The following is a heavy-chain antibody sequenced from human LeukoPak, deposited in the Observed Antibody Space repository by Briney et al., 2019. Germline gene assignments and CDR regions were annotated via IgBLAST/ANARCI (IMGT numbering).Heavy chain of an antibody. CDR2: INWNGDNT. D-gene: IGHD1-26*01. CDR1: GFTFDDYA. Sequence: GGSLRLSCAASGFTFDDYAMSWVRQAPGKGLEWVSGINWNGDNTGSADSVKGRFTISRDNAKNSLYLEMNSLRAEDTALYYCAATYSGNWEFDYWGQGTLVTVSS. CDR3: AATYSGNWEFDY. V-gene: IGHV3-20*04. J-gene: IGHJ4*02.